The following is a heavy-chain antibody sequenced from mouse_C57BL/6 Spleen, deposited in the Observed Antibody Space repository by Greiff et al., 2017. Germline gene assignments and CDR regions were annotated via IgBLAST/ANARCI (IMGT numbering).Heavy chain of an antibody. D-gene: IGHD2-4*01. CDR2: INYDGSST. V-gene: IGHV5-16*01. J-gene: IGHJ3*01. CDR3: ARSDYYDYDGAWFAY. CDR1: GFTFSDYY. Sequence: EVQLVESEGGLVQPGSSMKLSCTASGFTFSDYYMAWVRQVPEKGLEWVANINYDGSSTYYLDSLMSRFIISRDNATNILYLQMSSLKSEDTATYYCARSDYYDYDGAWFAYWGQGTLVTVSA.